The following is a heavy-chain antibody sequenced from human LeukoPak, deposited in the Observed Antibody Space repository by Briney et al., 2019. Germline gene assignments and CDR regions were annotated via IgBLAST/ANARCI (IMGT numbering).Heavy chain of an antibody. J-gene: IGHJ4*02. D-gene: IGHD1-26*01. CDR1: GFTFSSYG. V-gene: IGHV3-30*06. Sequence: PGGSLSLSCAASGFTFSSYGIHWVRQAPGKGLEWVAVISDDGSNKYYADSVKGRFTISRDNSKNTLYLQMNSLMAEDTAMYYCARGTYFDYWGQGTLVTVSS. CDR2: ISDDGSNK. CDR3: ARGTYFDY.